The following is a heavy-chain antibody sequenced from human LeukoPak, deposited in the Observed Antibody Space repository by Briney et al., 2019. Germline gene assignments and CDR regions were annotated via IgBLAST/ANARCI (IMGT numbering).Heavy chain of an antibody. CDR3: AREGGVVVAATLYGMDV. D-gene: IGHD2-15*01. Sequence: ASVKVSCKASGYTFTSYDINWVRQATGQGLEWMGWMNPNSGNTGYAQKFQGRVTMTTDTSTSTAYMELRSLRSDDTAVYYCAREGGVVVAATLYGMDVWGQGTTVTVSS. CDR2: MNPNSGNT. J-gene: IGHJ6*02. V-gene: IGHV1-8*01. CDR1: GYTFTSYD.